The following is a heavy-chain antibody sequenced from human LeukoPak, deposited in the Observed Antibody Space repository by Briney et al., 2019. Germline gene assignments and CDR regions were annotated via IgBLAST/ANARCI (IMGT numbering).Heavy chain of an antibody. J-gene: IGHJ3*02. V-gene: IGHV3-11*04. Sequence: SGGSLRLSCVASGFTFSDSYMAWVRQAPGKGLEWISYISSGGSTIYYADSVKGRFTISRDNAKNLLYLQMNSLRAEDTAVYFCARLSSWVFEIWGQGTMVTVSS. CDR2: ISSGGSTI. CDR1: GFTFSDSY. D-gene: IGHD3-16*01. CDR3: ARLSSWVFEI.